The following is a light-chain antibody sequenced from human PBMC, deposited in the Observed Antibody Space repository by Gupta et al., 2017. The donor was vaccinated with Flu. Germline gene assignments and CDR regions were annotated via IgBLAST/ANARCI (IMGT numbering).Light chain of an antibody. Sequence: GKTARITCSGDPLSKQYTYWYQQKAGQAPMLVIFKDTERPSGISERFSGSTSGTRVTLTISDAQAGDEADYYCQSVDSSGIYWLFGGGTTLTVL. V-gene: IGLV3-25*03. J-gene: IGLJ3*02. CDR1: PLSKQY. CDR2: KDT. CDR3: QSVDSSGIYWL.